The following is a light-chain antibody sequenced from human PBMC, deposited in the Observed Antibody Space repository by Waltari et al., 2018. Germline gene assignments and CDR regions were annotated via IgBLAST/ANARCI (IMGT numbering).Light chain of an antibody. CDR1: SGSVPTSYY. CDR2: STN. CDR3: VLYMGSGISV. Sequence: QTVVTQEPSVSVSPGGTVTLTCSLSSGSVPTSYYLSWYQQTPGQAPRTLIYSTNTRSSGVPDRFSGSILGNKAALTITGAQADDESDYYCVLYMGSGISVFGGGTKLTVL. V-gene: IGLV8-61*01. J-gene: IGLJ2*01.